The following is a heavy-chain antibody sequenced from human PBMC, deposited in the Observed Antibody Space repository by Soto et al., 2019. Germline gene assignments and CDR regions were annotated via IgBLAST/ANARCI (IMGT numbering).Heavy chain of an antibody. CDR3: AKDRKTGSGWYWDY. CDR2: ISAGGVST. J-gene: IGHJ4*02. V-gene: IGHV3-23*01. CDR1: GFTFSSYA. D-gene: IGHD6-19*01. Sequence: HPGGSLRLSCAASGFTFSSYAMSWVRQAPGKGLEWVSGISAGGVSTYYADSVKGRFTISRDNSENTLYLQMNSLRAEDTALYYCAKDRKTGSGWYWDYWGQGTLVTVSS.